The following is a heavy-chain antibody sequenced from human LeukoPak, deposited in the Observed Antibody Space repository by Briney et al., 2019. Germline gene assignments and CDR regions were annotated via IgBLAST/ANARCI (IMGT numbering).Heavy chain of an antibody. D-gene: IGHD3-22*01. V-gene: IGHV3-74*01. J-gene: IGHJ5*02. Sequence: GGSLRLSCEASGFTFSNHWMHWVRQAPGKGLVWVSGISKDGSTSIYADSVRGRLTISRDNAKNTLYLQMNSVRVEDTSVYYCARDYYMGIVDQWGQGTRVTVSS. CDR2: ISKDGSTS. CDR1: GFTFSNHW. CDR3: ARDYYMGIVDQ.